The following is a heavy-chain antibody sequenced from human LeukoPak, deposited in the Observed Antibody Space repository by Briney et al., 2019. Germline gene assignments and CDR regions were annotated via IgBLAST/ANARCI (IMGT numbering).Heavy chain of an antibody. V-gene: IGHV6-1*01. CDR1: GDSVSSNSAV. Sequence: SQTLSLTCAIPGDSVSSNSAVWNWIRQSPSRGFEWLGRTYYRSKWYYDYAISVKSRININPDTSKNQFSLQLNSVTPEDTAVYYCGREAAAGWVEDWGQGTLVTVSP. D-gene: IGHD1-26*01. CDR2: TYYRSKWYY. J-gene: IGHJ4*02. CDR3: GREAAAGWVED.